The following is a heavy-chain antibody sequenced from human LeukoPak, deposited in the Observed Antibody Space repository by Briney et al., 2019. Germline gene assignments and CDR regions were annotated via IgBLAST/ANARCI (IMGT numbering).Heavy chain of an antibody. J-gene: IGHJ5*02. CDR3: ARDRDDYGEYENNWFDP. D-gene: IGHD4-17*01. CDR1: GFTFSSYS. V-gene: IGHV3-21*01. CDR2: ISSSSSYI. Sequence: NPGGSLRLSCAASGFTFSSYSMNWVRQAPGKGLEWVSSISSSSSYIYYADSVKGRFTISRDSAKNSLYLQMNSLRAEDTAVYYCARDRDDYGEYENNWFDPWGQGTLVTVSS.